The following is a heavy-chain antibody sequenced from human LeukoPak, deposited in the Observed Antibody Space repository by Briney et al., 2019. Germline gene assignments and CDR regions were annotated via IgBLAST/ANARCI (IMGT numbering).Heavy chain of an antibody. D-gene: IGHD1-26*01. CDR2: IKSKTEGGTT. V-gene: IGHV3-15*01. CDR1: GFTFSNAW. Sequence: PGGSLRLSCAPSGFTFSNAWMRWVRQALGKGLEWVGRIKSKTEGGTTDYAAPVKGRFTISRDDSKNTMYLQMNRLKPEDTAVYYCTRVPGSLRRIDDWGQGTLVTVSS. J-gene: IGHJ4*02. CDR3: TRVPGSLRRIDD.